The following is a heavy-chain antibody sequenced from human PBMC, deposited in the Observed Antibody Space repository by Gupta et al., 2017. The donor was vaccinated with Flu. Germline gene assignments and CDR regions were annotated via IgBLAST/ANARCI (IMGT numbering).Heavy chain of an antibody. Sequence: QVTLKESGPVLVKPTETLTLTCTVSGFSLSNARMGVSWIRQPPGKALEWLAHIISNDEKSYSTSLKSRLTISKDTSKSQVVLTMTNMDPVDTATYYCARYSPLGNDYGSGSYRPNAYDYWGQGTLVTVSS. CDR2: IISNDEK. D-gene: IGHD3-10*01. V-gene: IGHV2-26*01. CDR3: ARYSPLGNDYGSGSYRPNAYDY. J-gene: IGHJ4*02. CDR1: GFSLSNARMG.